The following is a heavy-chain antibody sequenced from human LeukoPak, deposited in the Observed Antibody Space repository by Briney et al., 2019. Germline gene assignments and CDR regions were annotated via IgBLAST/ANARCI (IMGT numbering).Heavy chain of an antibody. CDR3: ARQTFGVLYFDS. V-gene: IGHV4-59*08. D-gene: IGHD3-10*01. J-gene: IGHJ4*02. CDR1: GGSISSYY. Sequence: ASETLSLTCTVSGGSISSYYWSWIRQPPGKGLEWIGYIYYSGSTNYNPSLKSRVSISTDMSKNQVSLTLNSVTAADTAVYYCARQTFGVLYFDSWGQGTLVIVSS. CDR2: IYYSGST.